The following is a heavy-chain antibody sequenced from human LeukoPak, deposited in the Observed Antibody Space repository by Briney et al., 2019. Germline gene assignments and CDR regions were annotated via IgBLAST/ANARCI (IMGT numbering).Heavy chain of an antibody. V-gene: IGHV3-53*01. D-gene: IGHD5-18*01. CDR2: IYSGGST. J-gene: IGHJ4*02. Sequence: GGSLRLSCAASGFTVSSNYMSWVRQAPGKGLEWVSVIYSGGSTYYADSVKGRFTISSDNSKDTLYLQMNSLRAEDTAVYYCAREVAGGYCYLDYWGQGTLLTVSS. CDR1: GFTVSSNY. CDR3: AREVAGGYCYLDY.